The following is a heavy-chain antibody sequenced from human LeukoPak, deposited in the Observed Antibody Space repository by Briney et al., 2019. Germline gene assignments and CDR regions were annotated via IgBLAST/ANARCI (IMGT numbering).Heavy chain of an antibody. Sequence: ASVKVSCQALGYTFTDHYFHWLRQAPGQGLEWMGRIIPILGTANYAQKFQGRVTITADKFTTTAYMELSSLRSEDTAVYYCAIPSTARWTAGHWYFDLWGRGTQVTVSS. V-gene: IGHV1-69*08. CDR1: GYTFTDHY. J-gene: IGHJ2*01. CDR2: IIPILGTA. CDR3: AIPSTARWTAGHWYFDL. D-gene: IGHD4-17*01.